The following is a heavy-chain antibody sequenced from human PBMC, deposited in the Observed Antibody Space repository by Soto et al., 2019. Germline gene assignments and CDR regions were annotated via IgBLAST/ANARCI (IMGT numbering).Heavy chain of an antibody. D-gene: IGHD3-10*01. CDR2: IYPGDSDT. CDR1: GDSFTRYW. J-gene: IGHJ4*02. V-gene: IGHV5-51*01. CDR3: ARRRYGSGASFDY. Sequence: WESLRISCRVSGDSFTRYWIGWVRQMPGKGLEWMGIIYPGDSDTRYSPSFQGQVTISADKSISTAYLQWSSLKASDTAMYYCARRRYGSGASFDYWGQGTLVTVSS.